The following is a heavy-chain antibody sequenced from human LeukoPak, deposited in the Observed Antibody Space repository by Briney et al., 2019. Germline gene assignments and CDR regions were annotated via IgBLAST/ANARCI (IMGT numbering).Heavy chain of an antibody. J-gene: IGHJ4*02. CDR1: GGTFSSYA. CDR3: ARGITMVRGVIPLNY. Sequence: SVKVSCKASGGTFSSYAISWVRQAPRQGLEWMGGIIPIFGTANYAQKFQGRVTITADKSTSTAYMELSSLRSEDTAVYYCARGITMVRGVIPLNYWGQGTLVTVSS. V-gene: IGHV1-69*06. CDR2: IIPIFGTA. D-gene: IGHD3-10*01.